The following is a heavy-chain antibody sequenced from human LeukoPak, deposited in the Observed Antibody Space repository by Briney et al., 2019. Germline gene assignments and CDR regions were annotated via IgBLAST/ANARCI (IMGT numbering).Heavy chain of an antibody. Sequence: GGSLRLSCAASGFTVSSNYMSWVRQAPGKGLEWVSVIYSGGSTYYADSVKGRFTISRDNSKNTLYLQVNSLRAEDTAVYYCAKDLGRDYDSSGYYYVGAFDIWGQGTMVTVSS. V-gene: IGHV3-66*01. J-gene: IGHJ3*02. D-gene: IGHD3-22*01. CDR1: GFTVSSNY. CDR3: AKDLGRDYDSSGYYYVGAFDI. CDR2: IYSGGST.